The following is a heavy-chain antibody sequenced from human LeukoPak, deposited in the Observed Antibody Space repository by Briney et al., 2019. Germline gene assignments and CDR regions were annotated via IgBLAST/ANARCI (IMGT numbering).Heavy chain of an antibody. D-gene: IGHD3-10*01. CDR2: ISGSGSNT. V-gene: IGHV3-23*01. J-gene: IGHJ4*02. CDR3: AKDQVFSGGFDY. Sequence: GGSLRLSCAASRFTFSSYAMSWVRQAPGKGLEWVSAISGSGSNTYYADSVKGRFTISRDNSKNTLYLQMNSLRAEDTAVYYCAKDQVFSGGFDYWGQGTLVTVSS. CDR1: RFTFSSYA.